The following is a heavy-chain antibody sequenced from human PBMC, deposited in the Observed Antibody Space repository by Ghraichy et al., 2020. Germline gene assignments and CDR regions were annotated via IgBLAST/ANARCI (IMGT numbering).Heavy chain of an antibody. CDR1: GFTFSSYA. D-gene: IGHD2-15*01. Sequence: GGSLRLSCAASGFTFSSYAMSWVRQAPGKGLEWVSAISGSGGSTYYADSVKGRFTISRDNSKNTLYLQMNSLRAEDTAVYYCAKAHGHCSGGSCYNPLVTAILLDYWGQGTLVTVSS. V-gene: IGHV3-23*01. CDR2: ISGSGGST. CDR3: AKAHGHCSGGSCYNPLVTAILLDY. J-gene: IGHJ4*02.